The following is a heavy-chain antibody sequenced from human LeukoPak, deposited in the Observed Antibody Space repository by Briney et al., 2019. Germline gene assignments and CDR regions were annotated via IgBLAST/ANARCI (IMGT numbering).Heavy chain of an antibody. D-gene: IGHD4-17*01. V-gene: IGHV3-21*01. CDR3: ARSLTTVTSFFFHAEDGIRDVRSVSAFLLNRSSDL. CDR2: ITSGSSYI. J-gene: IGHJ2*01. Sequence: GKGLEWVSSITSGSSYIYYADSVKGRFTISRDDAKNSLYLQMNSLRAEDTAVYYCARSLTTVTSFFFHAEDGIRDVRSVSAFLLNRSSDL.